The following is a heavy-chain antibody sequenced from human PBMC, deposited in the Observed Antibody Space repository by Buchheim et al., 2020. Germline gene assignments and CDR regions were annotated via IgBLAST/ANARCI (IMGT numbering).Heavy chain of an antibody. CDR2: ILYDGSGN. CDR1: GFTFSSYD. J-gene: IGHJ4*02. V-gene: IGHV3-33*01. CDR3: ARDACGGDCYETDQYFDC. D-gene: IGHD2-21*02. Sequence: QVQLVESGGGVVQPGRSLRLSCASSGFTFSSYDMHWVRQAPGKGLEWLAGILYDGSGNYSADSVKGRFTISRDNFKNTLYLHLNSLRAEDTAVYFCARDACGGDCYETDQYFDCWGQGTL.